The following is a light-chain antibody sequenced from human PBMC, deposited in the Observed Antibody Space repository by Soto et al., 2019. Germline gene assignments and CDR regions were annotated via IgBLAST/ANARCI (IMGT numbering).Light chain of an antibody. CDR3: QQYGSSRT. Sequence: EIVLTQSPGTLSLSPGETATLSCRASQSVSSSYLAWYQQNPGQAPRLLIYDASSRATGIPDRFSGSGSGTDFTLTISRLEPEDFAVHYCQQYGSSRTFGQGTKVEIK. CDR1: QSVSSSY. J-gene: IGKJ1*01. CDR2: DAS. V-gene: IGKV3-20*01.